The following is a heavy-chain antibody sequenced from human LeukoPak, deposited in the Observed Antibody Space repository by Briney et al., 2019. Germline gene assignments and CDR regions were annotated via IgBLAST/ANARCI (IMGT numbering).Heavy chain of an antibody. V-gene: IGHV3-7*03. J-gene: IGHJ4*02. D-gene: IGHD2-15*01. CDR3: ARESKEYCSGGSCSNDY. CDR2: IKQDGSEK. Sequence: GGSLRLSCAASGFTFSSYWMSWVRQAPGKGLEWVANIKQDGSEKYYVDSVKGRFTISRDNAKNSLYLQMNSLRAEDTAVYYCARESKEYCSGGSCSNDYWGQGTLVTVSS. CDR1: GFTFSSYW.